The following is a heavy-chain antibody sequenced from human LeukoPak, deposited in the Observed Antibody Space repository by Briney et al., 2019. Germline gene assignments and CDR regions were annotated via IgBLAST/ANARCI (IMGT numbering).Heavy chain of an antibody. CDR1: GYRFTNYW. CDR2: IDPGDSAT. J-gene: IGHJ3*02. CDR3: ARPSGWSGYDI. D-gene: IGHD6-19*01. V-gene: IGHV5-10-1*01. Sequence: GESLPISCQASGYRFTNYWITWVRQVPGKGRGWMGRIDPGDSATNYCPSFQGHVIISADRSTTTAYLHFNSLEASDTALYYCARPSGWSGYDIWGQGTMVIVSS.